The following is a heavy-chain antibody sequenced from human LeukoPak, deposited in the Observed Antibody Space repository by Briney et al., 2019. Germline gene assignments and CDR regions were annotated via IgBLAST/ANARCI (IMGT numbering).Heavy chain of an antibody. CDR1: GGSFSGYY. CDR3: ARGYDISMVRGVRAFEF. CDR2: INHSGST. J-gene: IGHJ3*01. V-gene: IGHV4-34*01. D-gene: IGHD3-10*01. Sequence: SETLSLTCAVYGGSFSGYYWTWIRQPPGKGLEWIGEINHSGSTNYNPSLKSRVTISVNTSKNQFSLKLSSVTAADTAVYYCARGYDISMVRGVRAFEFWGQGTMVTVYS.